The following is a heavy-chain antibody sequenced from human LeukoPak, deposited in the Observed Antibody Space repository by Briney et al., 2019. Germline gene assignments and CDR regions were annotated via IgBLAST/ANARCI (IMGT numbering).Heavy chain of an antibody. CDR1: GYTFTSYG. CDR3: AREGYGDYMYYFDY. Sequence: SVKVSCKASGYTFTSYGISWVRQAPGQGLEWMGWISAYNGNTDYAQKLQGRVTMTTDTSTSTAYMELRSLRSDDTAVYYCAREGYGDYMYYFDYWAREPWSPSPQ. CDR2: ISAYNGNT. V-gene: IGHV1-18*01. D-gene: IGHD4-17*01. J-gene: IGHJ4*02.